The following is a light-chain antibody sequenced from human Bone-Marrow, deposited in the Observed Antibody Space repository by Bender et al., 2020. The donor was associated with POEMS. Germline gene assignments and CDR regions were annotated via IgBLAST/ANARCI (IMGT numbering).Light chain of an antibody. CDR2: EVT. J-gene: IGLJ2*01. CDR1: VNDVGAYSY. Sequence: QSALTQPASVSGSPGQSITVSCTGTVNDVGAYSYVSWYQQHPGKAPKLMIYEVTSRPSGVSDRFSGSKSGNTASLTISGLQAEDEADYFCSSYTGSSTVVFGGGTKLTVL. CDR3: SSYTGSSTVV. V-gene: IGLV2-14*01.